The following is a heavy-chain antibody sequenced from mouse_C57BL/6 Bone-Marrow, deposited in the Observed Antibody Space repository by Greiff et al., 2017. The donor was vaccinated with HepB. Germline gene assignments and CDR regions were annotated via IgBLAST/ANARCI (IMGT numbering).Heavy chain of an antibody. D-gene: IGHD1-1*01. CDR1: GFTFSDYY. CDR3: ARDSPDYYGSSYWYFDV. Sequence: EVQLVESEGGLVQPGSSMKLSCTASGFTFSDYYMAWVRQVPEKGLEWVANINYDGSSTYYLDSLKSRFIISRDNAKNILYLQMSSLNSEDTATYYCARDSPDYYGSSYWYFDVWGTGTTVTVSS. V-gene: IGHV5-16*01. J-gene: IGHJ1*03. CDR2: INYDGSST.